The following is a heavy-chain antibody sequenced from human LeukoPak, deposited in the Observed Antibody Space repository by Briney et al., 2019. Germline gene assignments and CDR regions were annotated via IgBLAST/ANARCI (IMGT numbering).Heavy chain of an antibody. Sequence: PSETLSLTCSVSGDSISSHYWTWIRQPPGKGLEWIGYIHYSGTTNYNPSLKSRITTSLDTSKNQFSLKLNSVTAADTAVYYCARGGWSPDYWGQGTLVTVSS. D-gene: IGHD6-19*01. CDR3: ARGGWSPDY. CDR1: GDSISSHY. CDR2: IHYSGTT. V-gene: IGHV4-59*11. J-gene: IGHJ4*02.